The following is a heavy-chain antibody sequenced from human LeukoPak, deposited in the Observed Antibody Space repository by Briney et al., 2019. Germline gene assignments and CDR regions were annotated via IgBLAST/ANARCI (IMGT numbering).Heavy chain of an antibody. V-gene: IGHV4-59*01. CDR2: IYYSGST. Sequence: SETLSLTCTVSGGSIRSYYWSWIRQPPGKGLEWIGYIYYSGSTNYNPSLKSRVTISVDTSKNQFSLKLSSVTAADTAVYYCARGNPGIAAAGFDYWGQGTLVTVSS. J-gene: IGHJ4*02. D-gene: IGHD6-13*01. CDR1: GGSIRSYY. CDR3: ARGNPGIAAAGFDY.